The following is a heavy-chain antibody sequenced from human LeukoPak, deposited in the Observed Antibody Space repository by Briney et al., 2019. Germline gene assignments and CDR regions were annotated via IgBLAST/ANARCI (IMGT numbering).Heavy chain of an antibody. V-gene: IGHV4-38-2*02. D-gene: IGHD3-10*01. CDR1: GYSISSGYF. CDR3: ARAYSGSSGVFEY. Sequence: SETLSLTCTVPGYSISSGYFWGWIRQPPGKGLEWIGSIYHSGSTYCNPSLKSRVTISVDTSKNNFSLKLSSVTAADTAMYYCARAYSGSSGVFEYWGQGTLVTVSS. J-gene: IGHJ4*02. CDR2: IYHSGST.